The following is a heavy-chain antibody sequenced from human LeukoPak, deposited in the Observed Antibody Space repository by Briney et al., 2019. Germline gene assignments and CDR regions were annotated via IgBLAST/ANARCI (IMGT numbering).Heavy chain of an antibody. Sequence: GGSLRLSCAASGFTFSSYGMHWVRQAPGKGLEWVAVISYDGSNKYYADSVKGRFTISRDNAKNSLYLQMNSLRAEDTAVYYCARDTVAGYFDYWGQGTLVTVSS. CDR3: ARDTVAGYFDY. J-gene: IGHJ4*02. D-gene: IGHD6-19*01. CDR1: GFTFSSYG. V-gene: IGHV3-30*03. CDR2: ISYDGSNK.